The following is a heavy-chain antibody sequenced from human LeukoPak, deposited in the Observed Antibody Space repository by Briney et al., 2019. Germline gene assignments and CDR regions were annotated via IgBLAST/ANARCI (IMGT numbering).Heavy chain of an antibody. V-gene: IGHV4-31*03. CDR2: IYYSGST. Sequence: SETLSLTCTVSGGSFSSGGYFWSWLRQHPGKGLEWIGYIYYSGSTYYNPSLKSRVTISVDTSKNQFSLKLSSVTAADTAVYYCARVADCSGGSCSFDYWGQGTLVTVSS. D-gene: IGHD2-15*01. CDR1: GGSFSSGGYF. CDR3: ARVADCSGGSCSFDY. J-gene: IGHJ4*02.